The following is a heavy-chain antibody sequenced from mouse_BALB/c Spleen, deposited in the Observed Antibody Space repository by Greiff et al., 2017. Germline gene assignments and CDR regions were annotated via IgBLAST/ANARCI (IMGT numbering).Heavy chain of an antibody. CDR2: IWAGGST. CDR1: GFSLTSYG. CDR3: ARDIYDGYLYYAMDY. D-gene: IGHD2-3*01. V-gene: IGHV2-9*02. J-gene: IGHJ4*01. Sequence: VQLQESGPGLVAPSQSLSITCTVSGFSLTSYGVHWVRQPPGKGLEWLGVIWAGGSTNYNSALMSRLSISKDNSKSQVFLKMNSLQTDDTAMYYCARDIYDGYLYYAMDYWGQGTSVTVSS.